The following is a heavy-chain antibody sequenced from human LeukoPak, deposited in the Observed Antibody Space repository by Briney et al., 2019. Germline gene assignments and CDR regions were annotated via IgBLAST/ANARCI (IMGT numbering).Heavy chain of an antibody. D-gene: IGHD2-15*01. V-gene: IGHV3-7*01. CDR3: ARGCSGGSCYESKFDP. J-gene: IGHJ5*02. CDR2: IKQDGSEK. CDR1: GFTFSSYW. Sequence: SGGSLRLSCAASGFTFSSYWMSWVRQAPGKGLEWVANIKQDGSEKHYVDSAKGRFTISGDNAKNSLYLQMNSLRAEDTAVYYCARGCSGGSCYESKFDPWGQGTLVTVSS.